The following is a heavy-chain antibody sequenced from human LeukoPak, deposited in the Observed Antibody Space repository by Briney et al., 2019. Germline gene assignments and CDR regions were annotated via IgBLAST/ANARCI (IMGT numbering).Heavy chain of an antibody. CDR2: ISGSGGST. CDR1: GFTFSSYA. Sequence: GGSLRLSCAASGFTFSSYAMSWVHQAPGKGLEWVSAISGSGGSTYYADSVKGRFTISRDNSKNTLYLQMNSLRAEDTAVYYCAGPLQWVAVAGTDRSDAFDIWGQGTMVTVSS. V-gene: IGHV3-23*01. D-gene: IGHD6-19*01. CDR3: AGPLQWVAVAGTDRSDAFDI. J-gene: IGHJ3*02.